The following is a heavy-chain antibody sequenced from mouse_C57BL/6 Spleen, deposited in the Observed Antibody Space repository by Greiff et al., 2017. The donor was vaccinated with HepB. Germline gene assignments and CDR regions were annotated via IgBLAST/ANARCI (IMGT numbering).Heavy chain of an antibody. D-gene: IGHD3-2*02. CDR1: GYTFTDYE. CDR2: IDPETGGT. CDR3: TRSHSSGYVPFDY. Sequence: QVQLQQSGAELVRPGASVTLSCKASGYTFTDYEMHWVKQTPVHGLEWIGAIDPETGGTAYNQKFKGKAILTADKSSSTAYMELRSLTSEDSAVYYCTRSHSSGYVPFDYWGQGTTPIVSS. V-gene: IGHV1-15*01. J-gene: IGHJ2*01.